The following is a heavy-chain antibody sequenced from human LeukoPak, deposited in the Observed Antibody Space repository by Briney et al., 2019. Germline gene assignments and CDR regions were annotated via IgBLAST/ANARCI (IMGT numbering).Heavy chain of an antibody. Sequence: QTSETLSLTCTVSGGSISSSSYYWSWIRQPPGKGLEWIGSIYYSGSTYYNPSLKSRVTISVDTSKNQFSLKLSSVTAADTAVYYCARVNDFWSGYFHYMDVWGKGTTVTVSS. V-gene: IGHV4-39*07. D-gene: IGHD3-3*01. CDR3: ARVNDFWSGYFHYMDV. J-gene: IGHJ6*03. CDR2: IYYSGST. CDR1: GGSISSSSYY.